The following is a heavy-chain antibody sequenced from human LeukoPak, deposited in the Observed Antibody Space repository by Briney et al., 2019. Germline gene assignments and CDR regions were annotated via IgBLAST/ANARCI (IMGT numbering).Heavy chain of an antibody. Sequence: PGGSLRLSCAASGFTFSSYAMHWVRQAPGKGLEYVSAISSDGGSTYYANSVKGRFTISRDNSKNTLFLQMGSLRAEDMAVYYCAREGSDYDSSGYHDYWGQGTLVTVSS. CDR2: ISSDGGST. CDR1: GFTFSSYA. D-gene: IGHD3-22*01. V-gene: IGHV3-64*01. J-gene: IGHJ4*02. CDR3: AREGSDYDSSGYHDY.